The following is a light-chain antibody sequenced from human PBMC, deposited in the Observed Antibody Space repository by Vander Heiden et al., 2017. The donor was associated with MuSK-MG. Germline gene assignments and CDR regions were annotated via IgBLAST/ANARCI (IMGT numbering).Light chain of an antibody. CDR2: QDS. J-gene: IGLJ3*02. CDR3: QERNSKTWV. Sequence: SYELTQPPSVSVSPGQTARITCSGDKLGEKYTSWYQQKPGHSPMFGIFQDSQRPSGIPERFSGSNSATTATLTISGTQAVDESYYYSQERNSKTWVFGGGTKLTVL. V-gene: IGLV3-1*01. CDR1: KLGEKY.